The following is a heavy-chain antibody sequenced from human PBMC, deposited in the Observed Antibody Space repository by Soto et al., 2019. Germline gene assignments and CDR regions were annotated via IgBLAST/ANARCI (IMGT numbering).Heavy chain of an antibody. V-gene: IGHV3-23*01. D-gene: IGHD6-19*01. J-gene: IGHJ4*02. Sequence: GGSLRLSCAASGFTFSSYAMSWVRQAPGKGLEWVSAISGSGGSTYYADSVKGRFTVSRDNSKNTLYLQMNSLRAEDTAVYYCAKVLPPERGTEYSSGWYVEGDFDYWGQGTLVTVSS. CDR1: GFTFSSYA. CDR2: ISGSGGST. CDR3: AKVLPPERGTEYSSGWYVEGDFDY.